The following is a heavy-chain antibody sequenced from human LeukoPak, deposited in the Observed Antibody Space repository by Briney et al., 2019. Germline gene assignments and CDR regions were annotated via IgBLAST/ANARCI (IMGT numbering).Heavy chain of an antibody. J-gene: IGHJ4*02. CDR3: ARVPSDKTRYYYDSSGYYFDY. V-gene: IGHV1-69*13. CDR1: GGTFSSYA. CDR2: IIPIFGTA. Sequence: SVKVSCEASGGTFSSYAISWVRQAPGQGLEWMGGIIPIFGTANYAQKFQGRVTITADESTSTAYMELSSLRSEDTAVYYCARVPSDKTRYYYDSSGYYFDYWGQGTLVTVSS. D-gene: IGHD3-22*01.